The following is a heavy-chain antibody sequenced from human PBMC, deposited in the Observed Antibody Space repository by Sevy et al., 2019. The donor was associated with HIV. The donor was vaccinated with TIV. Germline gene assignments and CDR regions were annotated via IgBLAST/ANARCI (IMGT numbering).Heavy chain of an antibody. CDR1: GFTFGGYM. CDR3: MKEGRDDFIPYLDF. J-gene: IGHJ4*02. D-gene: IGHD3-10*01. Sequence: GGSLRLSCAGSGFTFGGYMMNWVRQAPGRGLEWVARVSRNGGTPEYGDSAKGRFSISRDNSKNTVYLQLKELRAEDTALYYGMKEGRDDFIPYLDFWGQGILVTVSS. CDR2: VSRNGGTP. V-gene: IGHV3-23*01.